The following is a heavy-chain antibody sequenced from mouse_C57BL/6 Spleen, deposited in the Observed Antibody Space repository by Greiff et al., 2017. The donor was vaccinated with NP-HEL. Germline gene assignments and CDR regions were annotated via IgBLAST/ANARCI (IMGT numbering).Heavy chain of an antibody. J-gene: IGHJ4*01. CDR1: GFTFSDYY. CDR3: ARRLPPYAMDY. Sequence: EVMLVESGGGLVQPGGSLKLSCAASGFTFSDYYMYWVRQTPEKRLEWVAYISNGGGSTYYPDTVKGRFTISRDNAKNTLYLQMSRLKSEDTAMYYCARRLPPYAMDYWGQGTSVTVSS. D-gene: IGHD2-4*01. CDR2: ISNGGGST. V-gene: IGHV5-12*01.